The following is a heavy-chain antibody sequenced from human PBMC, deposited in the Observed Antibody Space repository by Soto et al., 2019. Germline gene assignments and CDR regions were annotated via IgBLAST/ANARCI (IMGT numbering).Heavy chain of an antibody. Sequence: GASVKVSCKSAGYTFTSYAMHCLLQAPGQRLEWMGWINAGNGNTKYSQKFQGRVTITRDKSASTAYMELSSLRSEDTGVYYCARQGSQYGSGNYLHWGQATQVTVS. V-gene: IGHV1-3*01. D-gene: IGHD3-10*01. CDR1: GYTFTSYA. CDR3: ARQGSQYGSGNYLH. CDR2: INAGNGNT. J-gene: IGHJ4*02.